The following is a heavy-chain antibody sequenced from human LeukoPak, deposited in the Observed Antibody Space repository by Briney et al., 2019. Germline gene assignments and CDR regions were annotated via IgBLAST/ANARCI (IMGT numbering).Heavy chain of an antibody. D-gene: IGHD5-12*01. CDR1: GYSISSGYF. V-gene: IGHV4-38-2*02. CDR2: IYHSGST. J-gene: IGHJ4*02. Sequence: PSETLSLTCTVSGYSISSGYFWGWIRQPPGKGLECIGTIYHSGSTYYNPSLKSRVTISVDTSKNQFSLKLNSVTAADTAVYYCARLKRGYSGYDHPLSHYWGQGTLVTVSS. CDR3: ARLKRGYSGYDHPLSHY.